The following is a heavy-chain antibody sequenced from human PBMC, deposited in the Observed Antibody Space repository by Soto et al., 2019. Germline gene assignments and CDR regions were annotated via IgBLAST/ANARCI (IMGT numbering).Heavy chain of an antibody. D-gene: IGHD3-9*01. Sequence: EVHLLESGGDLVQPGGSLRLSCAASAFIFRDYAMSWVRQAPGKGLEWVSTISREGAYTHYSDSVEGRFTISRDNSKNTLSLQMTSLRGEDTALYYCAQDPSTGYGDHWGQGTMVTVSS. CDR3: AQDPSTGYGDH. J-gene: IGHJ4*02. V-gene: IGHV3-23*01. CDR1: AFIFRDYA. CDR2: ISREGAYT.